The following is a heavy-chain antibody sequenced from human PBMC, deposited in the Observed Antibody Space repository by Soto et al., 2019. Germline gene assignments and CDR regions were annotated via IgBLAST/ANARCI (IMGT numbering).Heavy chain of an antibody. CDR1: GFTFSTCA. Sequence: LSCPATGFTFSTCAMNWVRQAPGKGLEWVSTISGSGSTTYYADSVKGRFTISRDNFKNTLYLQMNSLRVEDTAVYYCTRGPRSTSTGTGAFWGQGTLVTVSS. CDR2: ISGSGSTT. V-gene: IGHV3-23*01. D-gene: IGHD1-1*01. CDR3: TRGPRSTSTGTGAF. J-gene: IGHJ4*02.